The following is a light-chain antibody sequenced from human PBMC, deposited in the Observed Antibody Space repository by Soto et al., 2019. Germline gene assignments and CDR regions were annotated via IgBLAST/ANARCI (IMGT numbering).Light chain of an antibody. J-gene: IGKJ1*01. CDR1: QSVHTW. Sequence: IQLTQSPSTLSASVGDRVTLTCRASQSVHTWLAWFLQKPGKAPKLLIYKATTLETGVPSRFSASGSGTEFTLTISSLQPDDFGTYFCQQYNNYFTFGQGTKVDI. CDR2: KAT. V-gene: IGKV1-5*03. CDR3: QQYNNYFT.